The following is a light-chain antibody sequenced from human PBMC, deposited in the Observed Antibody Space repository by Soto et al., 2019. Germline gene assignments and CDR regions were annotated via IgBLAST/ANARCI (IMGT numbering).Light chain of an antibody. J-gene: IGKJ1*01. Sequence: DIQMTQSPSTVSASLGDRVTITCRASQSISSWLAWYQQMPGKAPKLLIYDASSLESGVPSRFSGSGSGTEFTLTISSLQPDDFATYYCQQYNSYWTFGQGTKVDIK. CDR1: QSISSW. CDR3: QQYNSYWT. CDR2: DAS. V-gene: IGKV1-5*01.